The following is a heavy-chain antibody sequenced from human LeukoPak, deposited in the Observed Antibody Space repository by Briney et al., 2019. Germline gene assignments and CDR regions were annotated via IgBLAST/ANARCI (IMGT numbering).Heavy chain of an antibody. CDR2: IYYSGST. D-gene: IGHD3-22*01. Sequence: PSETLSLTCTVSGGSISSSSYYWGWIRQPPGKGLECIGSIYYSGSTYYNPCLKSRVTISVDRSKNQFSLKLSSVTAADTAVYYCARHLSEGYYDSSGYPVKWFDPWGQGTLVTVSS. CDR3: ARHLSEGYYDSSGYPVKWFDP. V-gene: IGHV4-39*01. J-gene: IGHJ5*02. CDR1: GGSISSSSYY.